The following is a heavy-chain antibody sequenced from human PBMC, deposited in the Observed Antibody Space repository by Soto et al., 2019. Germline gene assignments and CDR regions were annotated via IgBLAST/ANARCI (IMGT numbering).Heavy chain of an antibody. J-gene: IGHJ6*02. CDR1: GFTFSSYA. V-gene: IGHV3-23*01. CDR3: AKAVAGPSAPLYYYNGMDV. D-gene: IGHD6-19*01. CDR2: ISGSGGST. Sequence: GGSLRLSCAASGFTFSSYAMSWVRQAPGKGLEWVSAISGSGGSTYYADSVKGRFTISRDNSKNTLYLQMNSLRAEDTAVYYCAKAVAGPSAPLYYYNGMDVWGQGTTVTSP.